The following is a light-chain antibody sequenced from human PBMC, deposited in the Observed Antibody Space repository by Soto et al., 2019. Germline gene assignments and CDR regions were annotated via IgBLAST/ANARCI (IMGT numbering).Light chain of an antibody. CDR2: DAS. J-gene: IGKJ3*01. Sequence: EMGLTQSPATRSLSPGERAILSCRASQSVGTYLAWYQQKPGQAPRLLIYDASNRATGIPARFGGSGSGTDFTLTINSLEPEDFAVYYCQQRSNWPGTFGPGTKVDIK. CDR3: QQRSNWPGT. CDR1: QSVGTY. V-gene: IGKV3-11*01.